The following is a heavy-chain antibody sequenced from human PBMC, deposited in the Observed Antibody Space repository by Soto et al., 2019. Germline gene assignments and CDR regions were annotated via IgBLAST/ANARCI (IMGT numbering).Heavy chain of an antibody. D-gene: IGHD7-27*01. V-gene: IGHV1-69*06. J-gene: IGHJ6*02. Sequence: QVQLVQSGAEVKKPGSSVKVSCKASGGTFSSYAISCVRQAPGQGLEWMGGIIPIFGTSNSAQKFQGRVTITADKSTSPAYMELSSLRSEDTALYYCSIIDWGRSFGGMDVWGQGTTVTVS. CDR1: GGTFSSYA. CDR2: IIPIFGTS. CDR3: SIIDWGRSFGGMDV.